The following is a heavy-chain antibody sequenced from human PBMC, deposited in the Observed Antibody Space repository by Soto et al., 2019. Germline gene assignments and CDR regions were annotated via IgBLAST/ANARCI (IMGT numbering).Heavy chain of an antibody. D-gene: IGHD1-1*01. V-gene: IGHV1-18*01. Sequence: ASVKVSCKASGYTFTSYGISWVRQAPGQGLEWMGWISAYNGNTNYAQKLQGRVTMTTDTSTSTAYMELRSLRSDDTAVYYCARIGVLGTTGTYYYSYYMDVWGKGTTVTVAS. CDR2: ISAYNGNT. CDR3: ARIGVLGTTGTYYYSYYMDV. CDR1: GYTFTSYG. J-gene: IGHJ6*03.